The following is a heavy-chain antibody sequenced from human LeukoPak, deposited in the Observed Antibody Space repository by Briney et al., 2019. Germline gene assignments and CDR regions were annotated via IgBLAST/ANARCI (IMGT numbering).Heavy chain of an antibody. CDR2: ISGNNGNT. V-gene: IGHV1-18*01. J-gene: IGHJ4*02. Sequence: GASVKVSCKASGYTFTGYYMHWVRQAPGQGLEWMGWISGNNGNTNYAQKLQGRVTMTTDTSTSTAYMELRSLRSDDTAVYYCARDEIHVGGTFDYWGQGTLVTVSS. CDR1: GYTFTGYY. D-gene: IGHD1-26*01. CDR3: ARDEIHVGGTFDY.